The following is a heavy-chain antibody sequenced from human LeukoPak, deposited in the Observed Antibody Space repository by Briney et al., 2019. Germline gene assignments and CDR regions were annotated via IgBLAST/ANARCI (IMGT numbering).Heavy chain of an antibody. D-gene: IGHD5-24*01. CDR1: GFTFSSYA. V-gene: IGHV3-33*08. J-gene: IGHJ4*02. Sequence: PGGSLRLSCAASGFTFSSYAMSWVRQAPGKGLEWVAVIWYDGSNKYYADSVKGRFTISRDNSKNTLYLQMNSLRAEDTAVYYCAGSGDGYNGGGLDYWGQGTLVTVSS. CDR3: AGSGDGYNGGGLDY. CDR2: IWYDGSNK.